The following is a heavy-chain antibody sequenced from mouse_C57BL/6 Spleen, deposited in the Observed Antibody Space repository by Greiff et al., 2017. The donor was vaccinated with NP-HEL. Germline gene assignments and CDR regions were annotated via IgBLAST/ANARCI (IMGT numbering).Heavy chain of an antibody. Sequence: QVQLKQPGAELVKPGASVKLSCKASGYTFTSYWMHWVKQRPGRGLEWIGRIDPNSGGTKYNEKFKSKATLTVDKPSSTAYMQLSSLTSEDSAVYYCARSYYGNPFAYWGQGTLVTVSA. CDR2: IDPNSGGT. CDR1: GYTFTSYW. J-gene: IGHJ3*01. V-gene: IGHV1-72*01. CDR3: ARSYYGNPFAY. D-gene: IGHD2-10*01.